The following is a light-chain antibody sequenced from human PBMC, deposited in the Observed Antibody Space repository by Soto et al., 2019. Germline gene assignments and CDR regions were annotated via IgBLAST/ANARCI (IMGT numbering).Light chain of an antibody. CDR3: QQSYSTPST. Sequence: DIQMTQSPSSLSASVEDRVIITCRASQSISNHLNWYQQKPGKAPKLLIFAASSLQSGVPSRSSGSRSGTDFTLTISSLQPEDFATYYCQQSYSTPSTFGQGTRLEIK. CDR2: AAS. J-gene: IGKJ5*01. CDR1: QSISNH. V-gene: IGKV1-39*01.